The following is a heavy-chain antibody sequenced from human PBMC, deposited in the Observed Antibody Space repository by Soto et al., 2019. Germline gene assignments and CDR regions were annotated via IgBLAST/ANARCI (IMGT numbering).Heavy chain of an antibody. CDR2: VSGSGGST. CDR1: GFTFSSYA. D-gene: IGHD6-19*01. CDR3: AKGSGWYVFFQH. Sequence: EVQLLESGGGLVQPGGSLRLACAASGFTFSSYAMSWVRQAPGKGLEWVSAVSGSGGSTYYAVSVKGRFTISRDNSKNTLYLQMNSLRAEDTAVYYCAKGSGWYVFFQHWGQGTLVTVSS. V-gene: IGHV3-23*01. J-gene: IGHJ1*01.